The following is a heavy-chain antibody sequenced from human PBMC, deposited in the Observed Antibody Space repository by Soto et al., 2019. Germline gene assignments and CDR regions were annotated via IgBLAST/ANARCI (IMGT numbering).Heavy chain of an antibody. J-gene: IGHJ4*02. D-gene: IGHD1-26*01. V-gene: IGHV3-33*01. CDR3: VRDGRGSDYPPRGLLDY. CDR1: GFTFSSYG. CDR2: IWYDGSNK. Sequence: QVQLVESGGGVVQPGRSLRLSCAASGFTFSSYGIHWVRQAPGKGLEWVAVIWYDGSNKYYADSLKGRFTISRDNSKNTLYLQMNSLRAEDTAVYYCVRDGRGSDYPPRGLLDYWGQGTLVTVSS.